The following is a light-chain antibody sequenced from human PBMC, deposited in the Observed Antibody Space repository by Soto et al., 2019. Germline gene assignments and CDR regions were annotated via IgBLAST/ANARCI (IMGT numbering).Light chain of an antibody. CDR2: DAS. Sequence: DIQMTQSPSSLSASVRDRVTITCRASQRISSWLAWYQQKPGKAPKLLIYDASSLERGVPSKFSGSGSGTEFTLTSSCLQPDDFATYYCQQYNSYSTFGQGTKVDIK. CDR3: QQYNSYST. CDR1: QRISSW. V-gene: IGKV1-5*01. J-gene: IGKJ1*01.